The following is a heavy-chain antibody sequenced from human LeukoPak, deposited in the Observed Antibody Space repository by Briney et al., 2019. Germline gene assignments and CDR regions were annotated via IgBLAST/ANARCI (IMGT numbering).Heavy chain of an antibody. CDR1: GGTFSSYA. CDR2: IIPIFGTA. V-gene: IGHV1-69*05. Sequence: SVKVSCKASGGTFSSYAISWVRQAPGQGIEWMGRIIPIFGTANYAQKFQGRVTITTDESTSTAYMELSSLRSEDTAVYYCARAYWGITTDPYYFDYWGQGTLVTASS. CDR3: ARAYWGITTDPYYFDY. D-gene: IGHD3-10*01. J-gene: IGHJ4*02.